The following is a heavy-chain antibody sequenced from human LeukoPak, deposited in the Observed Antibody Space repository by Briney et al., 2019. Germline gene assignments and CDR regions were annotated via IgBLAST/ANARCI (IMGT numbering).Heavy chain of an antibody. D-gene: IGHD6-13*01. CDR2: IYYSGST. J-gene: IGHJ4*02. CDR1: GGSITSTTYY. Sequence: SETLSLTCTVSGGSITSTTYYWGWIRQPPGKGLEWIVSIYYSGSTYYNPSLKSRVTISGDTSKNQLSLKLSSVTAADTAVYYCARRQDSSSWYEEDYWGQGTLVTVSS. V-gene: IGHV4-39*01. CDR3: ARRQDSSSWYEEDY.